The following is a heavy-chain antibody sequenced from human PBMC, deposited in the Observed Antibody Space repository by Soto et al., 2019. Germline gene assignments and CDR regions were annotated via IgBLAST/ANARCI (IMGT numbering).Heavy chain of an antibody. Sequence: GGSLRLSCAASGFTFSSYAMHWVRQAPGKGLEWVAVISYDGSNKYYADSVKGRFTISRDNSKNTLYLQMNSLRAEDTAVYYCARVWGYYDSSGYDYWGQGTLVTVSS. CDR2: ISYDGSNK. CDR1: GFTFSSYA. D-gene: IGHD3-22*01. J-gene: IGHJ4*02. CDR3: ARVWGYYDSSGYDY. V-gene: IGHV3-30-3*01.